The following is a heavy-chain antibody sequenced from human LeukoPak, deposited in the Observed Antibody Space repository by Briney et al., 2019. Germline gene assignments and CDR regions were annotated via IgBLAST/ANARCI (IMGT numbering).Heavy chain of an antibody. CDR2: INHSGST. D-gene: IGHD2-15*01. CDR3: ARLGHCSGGSCYDASDY. V-gene: IGHV4-34*01. CDR1: GGSFSGYY. Sequence: SETLSLTCAVYGGSFSGYYWSWIRQPPGKGLEWIGEINHSGSTNYNPSLKSRVTISVDTSKNQFSLKLSSVTAADTAVYYCARLGHCSGGSCYDASDYWGQGTLVTVSS. J-gene: IGHJ4*02.